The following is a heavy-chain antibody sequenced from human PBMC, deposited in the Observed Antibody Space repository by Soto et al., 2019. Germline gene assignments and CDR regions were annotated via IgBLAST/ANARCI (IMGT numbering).Heavy chain of an antibody. J-gene: IGHJ5*02. D-gene: IGHD3-10*01. Sequence: GGSLRLSGAASGFTFSSYGMHWVRQAPGKGLEWVSAISGGGGSTYYADSVTGRFTISRDNSKNTLYLQMNSLRAEDTAVYYCAKIPGDYYGSGHSVTWGQGTLVTVSS. CDR1: GFTFSSYG. V-gene: IGHV3-23*01. CDR3: AKIPGDYYGSGHSVT. CDR2: ISGGGGST.